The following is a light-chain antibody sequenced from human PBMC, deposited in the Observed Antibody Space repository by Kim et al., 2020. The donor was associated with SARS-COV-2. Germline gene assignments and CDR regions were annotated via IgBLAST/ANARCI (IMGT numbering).Light chain of an antibody. CDR2: EVR. J-gene: IGLJ2*01. CDR1: RSDGGSYNL. CDR3: CSYAGSSTYGG. V-gene: IGLV2-23*02. Sequence: QSITGSCTGTRSDGGSYNLVSWDQQDPGKAPKLRIYEVRERPAGVSNRFAGSKSGNTASLTISGLQAEDEGDDYCCSYAGSSTYGGFGGGTQLSV.